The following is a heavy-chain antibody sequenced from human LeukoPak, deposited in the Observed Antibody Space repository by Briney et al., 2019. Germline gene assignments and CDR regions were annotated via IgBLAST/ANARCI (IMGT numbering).Heavy chain of an antibody. D-gene: IGHD1-26*01. CDR1: GYSFTGHY. V-gene: IGHV1-2*02. J-gene: IGHJ5*02. CDR3: ARLIRWELQNWFDP. Sequence: GASVKVSCKASGYSFTGHYMHWVRQAPGQGLEWMGWINPKSGGTNYAQKFQGRVTMTRDTSISTAYMDMSSLRSDDTAVYYCARLIRWELQNWFDPWGQGTLVTVSS. CDR2: INPKSGGT.